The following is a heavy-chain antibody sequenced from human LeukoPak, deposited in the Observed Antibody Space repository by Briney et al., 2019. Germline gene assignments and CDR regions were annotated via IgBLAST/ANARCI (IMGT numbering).Heavy chain of an antibody. CDR1: GFTFSTYW. CDR3: VKDGKSCITTTCFAQADC. V-gene: IGHV3-74*01. Sequence: GGSLRLSCIASGFTFSTYWMHWVRQVPGKGLVWVSRISSDGSSTDYADSVKGRFTISRDNAGNTVHLQMNSPRAEDTAVYYCVKDGKSCITTTCFAQADCWGQGTLVTVSS. CDR2: ISSDGSST. J-gene: IGHJ4*02. D-gene: IGHD2-2*01.